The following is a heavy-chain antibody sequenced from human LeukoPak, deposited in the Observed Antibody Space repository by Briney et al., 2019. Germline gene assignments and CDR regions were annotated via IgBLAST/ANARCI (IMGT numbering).Heavy chain of an antibody. D-gene: IGHD3-22*01. CDR3: ARLERFTMIVKYYYGMDV. Sequence: GRSLRLSCAASGFTFSSYGMHWVRQAPGKGLERVAVIWYDGSNKYYADSVKGRFTISRDNSKNTLYLQMNSLRAEDTAVYYCARLERFTMIVKYYYGMDVWGQGTTVTVSS. V-gene: IGHV3-33*01. J-gene: IGHJ6*02. CDR2: IWYDGSNK. CDR1: GFTFSSYG.